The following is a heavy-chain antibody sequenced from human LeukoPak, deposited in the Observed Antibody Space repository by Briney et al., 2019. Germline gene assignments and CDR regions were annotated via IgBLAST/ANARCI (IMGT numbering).Heavy chain of an antibody. CDR2: SRSSRSTI. Sequence: GGSLRLSCAASGFTFSSYSMNWVRQAPGEGLEWVLYSRSSRSTIYYAHAMKSRFTISRDNAKNSLYLQMNCRRAEETAVYYCARIGLGELSQNVNWGQGTLGTVSS. J-gene: IGHJ4*02. D-gene: IGHD3-16*02. CDR1: GFTFSSYS. CDR3: ARIGLGELSQNVN. V-gene: IGHV3-48*01.